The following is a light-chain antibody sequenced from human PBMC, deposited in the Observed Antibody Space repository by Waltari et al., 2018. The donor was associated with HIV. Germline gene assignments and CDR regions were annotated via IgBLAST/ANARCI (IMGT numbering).Light chain of an antibody. V-gene: IGLV1-44*01. Sequence: QSVLTQPPSASGTPEPTVTISCSGSTSYIGRNPVIWFQQFPGTAPKVLIYGKNQRPSGVPDRFSGSKSGTSASLAISGLQSEDEADYYCASWDDSLNGPVFGGGTKLTVV. J-gene: IGLJ2*01. CDR1: TSYIGRNP. CDR3: ASWDDSLNGPV. CDR2: GKN.